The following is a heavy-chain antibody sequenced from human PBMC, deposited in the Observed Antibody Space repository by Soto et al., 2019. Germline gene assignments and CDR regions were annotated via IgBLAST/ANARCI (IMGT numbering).Heavy chain of an antibody. Sequence: SETLSLTCTFSGGSISSYYWSLIRQPPGKGLEWIGYVHYTGSTNYNSPLKSRVTISVDTSKNQFSLKLSSVTAADTAVYYCARGIYDSSGYYTRVFDYWGPGTLVTVSS. CDR3: ARGIYDSSGYYTRVFDY. V-gene: IGHV4-59*01. D-gene: IGHD3-22*01. J-gene: IGHJ4*02. CDR1: GGSISSYY. CDR2: VHYTGST.